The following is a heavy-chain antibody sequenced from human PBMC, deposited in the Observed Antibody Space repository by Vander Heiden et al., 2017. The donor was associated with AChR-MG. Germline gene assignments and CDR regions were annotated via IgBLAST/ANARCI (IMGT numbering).Heavy chain of an antibody. Sequence: QVQLQESGPGLVKPSPTLSLTCTVPGGPIGSGGDSGSWIPQTPGKGLGWIGYIYYSGSTYYNPSLKSRVTISVDTSKNQFSLKLSSVTAADTAVYYCARDIFEPYGSGTWGQGTLVTVSS. D-gene: IGHD3-10*01. V-gene: IGHV4-31*03. CDR3: ARDIFEPYGSGT. CDR1: GGPIGSGGDS. J-gene: IGHJ4*02. CDR2: IYYSGST.